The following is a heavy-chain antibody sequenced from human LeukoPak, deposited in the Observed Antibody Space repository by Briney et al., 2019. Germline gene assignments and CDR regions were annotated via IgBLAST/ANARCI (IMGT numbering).Heavy chain of an antibody. D-gene: IGHD3/OR15-3a*01. CDR1: GGTFSSYA. CDR3: ARSDSAPDAFDI. J-gene: IGHJ3*02. Sequence: SVKVSCKASGGTFSSYAISWVRQAPGQGLEWMGGIIPIFGTANYAQKFQGRVTITADESTSTAYMELSSLRSEDTAVYYCARSDSAPDAFDIWGQGTMVTVSS. V-gene: IGHV1-69*13. CDR2: IIPIFGTA.